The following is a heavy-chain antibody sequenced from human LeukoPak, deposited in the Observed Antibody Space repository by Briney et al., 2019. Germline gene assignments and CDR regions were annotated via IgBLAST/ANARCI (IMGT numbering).Heavy chain of an antibody. Sequence: GGSLRLSCAASGFTFSSYAMSWVRQAPGKGLEWVSAISGSGGSTYYADSVKGRFTISRDNSKNTLYLQMNSLRAEDTAVYYCAKLSMVRGVNADYFDYWGQGTLVTVSS. CDR1: GFTFSSYA. J-gene: IGHJ4*02. CDR2: ISGSGGST. D-gene: IGHD3-10*01. V-gene: IGHV3-23*01. CDR3: AKLSMVRGVNADYFDY.